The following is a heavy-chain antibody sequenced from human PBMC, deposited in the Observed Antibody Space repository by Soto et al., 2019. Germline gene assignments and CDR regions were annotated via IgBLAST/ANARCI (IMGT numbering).Heavy chain of an antibody. Sequence: QVQLQESGPVLVKPSETLSLTCSVSGESVSSAIYYWSWIRQAPGKGLEWIGYMSYSGSTNYNPSLKSRVTMSVDTSKNQFSLKLSSVTAADTAVYYCARDGRRGVHATDYYGMDVCGQGTTITVS. CDR3: ARDGRRGVHATDYYGMDV. J-gene: IGHJ6*02. V-gene: IGHV4-61*01. D-gene: IGHD2-8*01. CDR1: GESVSSAIYY. CDR2: MSYSGST.